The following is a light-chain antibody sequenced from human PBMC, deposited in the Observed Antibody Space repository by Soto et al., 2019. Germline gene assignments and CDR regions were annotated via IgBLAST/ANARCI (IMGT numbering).Light chain of an antibody. J-gene: IGLJ1*01. CDR1: SSDVGGYNY. V-gene: IGLV2-14*01. Sequence: QSVLTQPASVSGSPGQSITISCTGTSSDVGGYNYVSWYQQHPGKAPKLMIYDVSNRPSGVSNRFSGSKSGNTASLTISGLQAEDEADYYCSLYTSSSTLGVFGTGTKLTVL. CDR3: SLYTSSSTLGV. CDR2: DVS.